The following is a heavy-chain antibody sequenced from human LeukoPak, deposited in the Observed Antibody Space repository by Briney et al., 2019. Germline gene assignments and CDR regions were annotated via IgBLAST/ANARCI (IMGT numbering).Heavy chain of an antibody. V-gene: IGHV3-48*03. CDR2: ISSSGSTI. CDR3: ARNNYYGSGSPFDY. D-gene: IGHD3-10*01. J-gene: IGHJ4*02. Sequence: AGGSLRLSCAASGFTFSSYEMNWVRQAPGKGLEWVSYISSSGSTIYYADSVKGRFTISRDNAKSSLYLQMNSLRAEDTAVYYCARNNYYGSGSPFDYWGQGTLVTVSS. CDR1: GFTFSSYE.